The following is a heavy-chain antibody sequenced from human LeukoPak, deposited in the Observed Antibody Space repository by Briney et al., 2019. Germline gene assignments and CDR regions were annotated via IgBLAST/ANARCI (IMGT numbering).Heavy chain of an antibody. D-gene: IGHD5-18*01. V-gene: IGHV3-23*01. J-gene: IGHJ4*02. CDR3: TTGTWIQLWLADY. CDR2: ISGSGGST. Sequence: AGGSLRLSCAASGFTFSSYGMHWVRQAPAKGLEWVSAISGSGGSTYYADSVKGRFTISRDNSKNTLFLQMNSLKTEDTAVYYCTTGTWIQLWLADYWGQGTLVTVSS. CDR1: GFTFSSYG.